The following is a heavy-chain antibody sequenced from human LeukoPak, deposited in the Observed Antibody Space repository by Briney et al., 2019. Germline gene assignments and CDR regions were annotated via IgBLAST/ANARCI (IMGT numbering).Heavy chain of an antibody. J-gene: IGHJ6*03. D-gene: IGHD2-2*01. Sequence: GGSLRLSCAASGFTFSGSAMHWVRQASGKGREWVGRIRSKANSYATAYAASVKGRFTISRDDSKNTAYLQMNSLKTEDTAVYYCTIGIVVVPAAMAYYYMDVWGKGTTVTVSS. CDR1: GFTFSGSA. V-gene: IGHV3-73*01. CDR2: IRSKANSYAT. CDR3: TIGIVVVPAAMAYYYMDV.